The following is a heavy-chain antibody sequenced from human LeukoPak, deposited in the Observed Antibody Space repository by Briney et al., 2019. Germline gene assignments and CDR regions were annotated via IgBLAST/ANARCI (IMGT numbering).Heavy chain of an antibody. CDR3: ARAYSSGWYVMDV. D-gene: IGHD6-13*01. J-gene: IGHJ6*04. CDR1: GFTFSNAW. Sequence: GGSLRLSCADSGFTFSNAWMSWVRQAPGKGLEWVSCISGSSSYLKYADSLKGRFTISRDNAKNLLYLQMTGLRAEDTGVYYCARAYSSGWYVMDVWGKGTTVTISS. CDR2: ISGSSSYL. V-gene: IGHV3-21*06.